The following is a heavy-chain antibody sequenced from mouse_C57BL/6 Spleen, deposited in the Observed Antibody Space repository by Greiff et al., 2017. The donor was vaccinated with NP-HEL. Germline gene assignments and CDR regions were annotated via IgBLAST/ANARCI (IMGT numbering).Heavy chain of an antibody. Sequence: QVQLKQPGAELVKPGASVKLSCKASGYTFTSYWMHWVKQRPGRGLEWIGRIDPNSGGTKYNEKFKSQATLTVDKPSSTAYMQLSSLTSEDSAVYYCAREGRPYAMDYWGQGTSVTVSS. V-gene: IGHV1-72*01. J-gene: IGHJ4*01. CDR2: IDPNSGGT. CDR1: GYTFTSYW. CDR3: AREGRPYAMDY.